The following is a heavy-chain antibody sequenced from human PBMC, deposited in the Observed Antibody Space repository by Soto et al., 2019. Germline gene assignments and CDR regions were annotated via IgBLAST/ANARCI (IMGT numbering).Heavy chain of an antibody. V-gene: IGHV3-23*01. D-gene: IGHD2-21*02. CDR2: ISGSGGST. CDR3: AKDIGVLHGVTYSNWFDP. Sequence: GESLKISCAASGFTFSSYAMSWVRQAPGKGLEWVSAISGSGGSTYYADSVKGRFTISRDNSKNTLYLQMNSLRAEDTAVYYCAKDIGVLHGVTYSNWFDPWGQGTLVTVSS. J-gene: IGHJ5*02. CDR1: GFTFSSYA.